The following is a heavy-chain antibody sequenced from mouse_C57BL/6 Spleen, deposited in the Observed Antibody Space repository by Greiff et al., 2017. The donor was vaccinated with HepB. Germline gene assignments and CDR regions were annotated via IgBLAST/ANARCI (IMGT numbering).Heavy chain of an antibody. J-gene: IGHJ4*01. CDR2: IWSGGST. Sequence: QVQLKESGPGLVQPSQSLSITCTVSGFSLTSYGVHWVRQSPGKGLEWLGVIWSGGSTDYNAAFISRLSISKDNSKSQVFFKMNSLQADDTAIYYCASSMVTTREYYAMDYWGQGTSVTVSS. V-gene: IGHV2-2*01. CDR1: GFSLTSYG. CDR3: ASSMVTTREYYAMDY. D-gene: IGHD2-2*01.